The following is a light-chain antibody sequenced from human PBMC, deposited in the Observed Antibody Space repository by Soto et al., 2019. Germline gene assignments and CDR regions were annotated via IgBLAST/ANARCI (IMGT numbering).Light chain of an antibody. V-gene: IGKV3-20*01. J-gene: IGKJ1*01. CDR1: QSVSSSD. Sequence: EIVLTPSPGTLSLSPGERATLSCMASQSVSSSDLAWYQQKPGQAPRPLIYGASSRATGIPDRFSGSGSGTDFALTISRLEPEDFAVYYCQQYGSPLWTFDQGTKVEF. CDR3: QQYGSPLWT. CDR2: GAS.